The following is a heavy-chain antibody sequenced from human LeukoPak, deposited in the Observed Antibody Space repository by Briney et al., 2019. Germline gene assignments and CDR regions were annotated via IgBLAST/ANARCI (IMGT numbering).Heavy chain of an antibody. D-gene: IGHD3-16*02. CDR3: ARPYDYVWGSYRYTLDY. J-gene: IGHJ4*02. V-gene: IGHV1-3*01. CDR1: GYTFTSYA. CDR2: INAGNGNT. Sequence: ASVEVSCKASGYTFTSYAMHWVRQAPGQRLEWMGWINAGNGNTKYSQKFQGRVTITRDTSASTAYMELSSLRSEDTAVYYCARPYDYVWGSYRYTLDYWGQGTLVTVSS.